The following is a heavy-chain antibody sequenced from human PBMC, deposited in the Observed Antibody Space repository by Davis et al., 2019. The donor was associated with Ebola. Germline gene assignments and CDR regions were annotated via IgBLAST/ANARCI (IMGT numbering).Heavy chain of an antibody. J-gene: IGHJ4*02. CDR1: GFTFSSYD. Sequence: PGGSLRLSCAASGFTFSSYDMHWVRQAPGKGLEWVSVIYSGGSTYYADSVKGRFTISRDNSKNTLYLQMNSLRAEDTAVYYCAREGEEDSLPDYWGQGTLVTVSS. CDR2: IYSGGST. V-gene: IGHV3-53*01. CDR3: AREGEEDSLPDY. D-gene: IGHD2-21*01.